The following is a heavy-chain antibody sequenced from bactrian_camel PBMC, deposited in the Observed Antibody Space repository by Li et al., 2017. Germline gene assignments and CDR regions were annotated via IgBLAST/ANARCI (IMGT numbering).Heavy chain of an antibody. CDR2: IDRHGTT. CDR3: DSGRHARRF. CDR1: SWTYSGNW. J-gene: IGHJ4*01. Sequence: VQLVESGGGSVQAGGSLRLSCVASSWTYSGNWMGWFRQAPGKEREGVAAIDRHGTTAYADSVKARVTISRDNAKNTVYLQMNNLKTEDTAVYYCDSGRHARRFRGRGTQVTVS. D-gene: IGHD4*01. V-gene: IGHV3S53*01.